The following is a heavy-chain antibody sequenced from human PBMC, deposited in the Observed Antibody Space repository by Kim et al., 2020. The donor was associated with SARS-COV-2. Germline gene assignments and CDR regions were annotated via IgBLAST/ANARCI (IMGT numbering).Heavy chain of an antibody. CDR3: TRDPLVGDGYRRPFDY. Sequence: VKGRFTISRDDSKRIAYLKMNSLKTEDTAVYYCTRDPLVGDGYRRPFDYWGQGTLVTVSS. V-gene: IGHV3-49*02. D-gene: IGHD1-26*01. J-gene: IGHJ4*02.